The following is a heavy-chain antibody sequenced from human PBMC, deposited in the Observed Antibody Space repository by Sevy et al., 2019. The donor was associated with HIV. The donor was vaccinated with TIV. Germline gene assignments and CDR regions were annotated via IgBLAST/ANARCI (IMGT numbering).Heavy chain of an antibody. CDR2: ISYDGSNK. D-gene: IGHD6-6*01. J-gene: IGHJ4*02. CDR1: GFTFSSYA. CDR3: VRSYSSSSKTTGLFDY. Sequence: GGSLRLSCAASGFTFSSYAMHWVRQAPGKGLEWVAVISYDGSNKYYADSVKGRFTISRDNSKNTLYLQMNSLRAEDTAVYYCVRSYSSSSKTTGLFDYWGQGTLVTVSS. V-gene: IGHV3-30-3*01.